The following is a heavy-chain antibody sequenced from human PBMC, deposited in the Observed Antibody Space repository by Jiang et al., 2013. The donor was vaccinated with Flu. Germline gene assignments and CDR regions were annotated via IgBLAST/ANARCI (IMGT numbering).Heavy chain of an antibody. V-gene: IGHV7-4-1*02. CDR3: ARGTAVPGTDF. CDR2: INTNTGKP. CDR1: GSTFITYP. J-gene: IGHJ4*02. Sequence: QSGSELKKPGASVKVSCKASGSTFITYPMNWVRQAPGQGLEWMGNINTNTGKPTYAQGFTGRFVFSWDTSVKTTFLQISNLKAEDTAVYYCARGTAVPGTDFWGQGTLVTVSS. D-gene: IGHD6-13*01.